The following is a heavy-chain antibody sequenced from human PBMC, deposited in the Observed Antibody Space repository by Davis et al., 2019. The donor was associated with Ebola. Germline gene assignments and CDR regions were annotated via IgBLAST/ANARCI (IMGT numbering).Heavy chain of an antibody. CDR3: ARQHTSGHMMLFDY. CDR2: IYYSGST. D-gene: IGHD6-19*01. CDR1: GGSIISTNYY. Sequence: SETLSLTCTVSGGSIISTNYYWGWIRQPPGKGLEWIGNIYYSGSTHYNPSLKGRVSISADTSKNQFSLKLSSMTAADTAVYYCARQHTSGHMMLFDYWGQGTLVTVSS. J-gene: IGHJ4*02. V-gene: IGHV4-39*07.